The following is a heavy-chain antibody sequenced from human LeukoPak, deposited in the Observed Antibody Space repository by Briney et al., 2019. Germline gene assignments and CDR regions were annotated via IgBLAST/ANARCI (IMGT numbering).Heavy chain of an antibody. D-gene: IGHD3-3*01. V-gene: IGHV4-39*01. CDR2: IYYGGST. CDR1: GGSISSGSYY. J-gene: IGHJ4*02. Sequence: SETLSLTCTVSGGSISSGSYYWGWIRQPPGKGLEWIGSIYYGGSTYYNPSLKSRVTISVDTSKNQFSLKLSSVTAADTAVYYCARRRWSGVVMFDYWGQGTLVTVSS. CDR3: ARRRWSGVVMFDY.